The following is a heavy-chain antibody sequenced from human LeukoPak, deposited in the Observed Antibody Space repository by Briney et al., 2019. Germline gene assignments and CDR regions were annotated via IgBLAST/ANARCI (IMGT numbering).Heavy chain of an antibody. Sequence: GGSLRLSCAASGFTVSTNYMSWVRQAPGKGLEWVSVIYSGGSTYYADSVKGRFTISRDNSKNTLFLQMNCLRGEDTAMYYCARVQGGGYRTADYWGQGTLVTVSS. CDR2: IYSGGST. J-gene: IGHJ4*02. CDR3: ARVQGGGYRTADY. V-gene: IGHV3-66*02. CDR1: GFTVSTNY. D-gene: IGHD6-19*01.